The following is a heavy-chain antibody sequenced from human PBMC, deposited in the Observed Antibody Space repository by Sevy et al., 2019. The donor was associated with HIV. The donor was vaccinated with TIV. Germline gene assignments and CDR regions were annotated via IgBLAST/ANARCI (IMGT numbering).Heavy chain of an antibody. CDR1: GFTFSSYS. J-gene: IGHJ4*02. CDR3: ARDLSYCDYFDY. V-gene: IGHV3-21*01. Sequence: GGSLRLSCAASGFTFSSYSMNWVRQAPGKGLEWVSSISSSSSYIYYADSVKGRLTISRDNAKNSLYLQMNSLRAEDTAVYYCARDLSYCDYFDYWGQGTLVTVSS. CDR2: ISSSSSYI. D-gene: IGHD1-26*01.